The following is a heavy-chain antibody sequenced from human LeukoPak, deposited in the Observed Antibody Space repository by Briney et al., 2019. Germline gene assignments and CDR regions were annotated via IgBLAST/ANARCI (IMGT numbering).Heavy chain of an antibody. CDR1: GGTFSSYA. CDR3: ASLGYCSSTSCYPGVRNAFDI. V-gene: IGHV1-69*13. D-gene: IGHD2-2*01. J-gene: IGHJ3*02. Sequence: GASVKVSCKASGGTFSSYAISWVRQAPGQGLEWMGGIIPIFGTANYAQKFQGRVTITAEESTSTAYMELSSLRSEDTAVYYCASLGYCSSTSCYPGVRNAFDIWGQGTMVTVSS. CDR2: IIPIFGTA.